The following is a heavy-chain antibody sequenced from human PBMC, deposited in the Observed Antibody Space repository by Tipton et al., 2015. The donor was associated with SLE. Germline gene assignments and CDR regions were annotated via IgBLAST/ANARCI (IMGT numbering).Heavy chain of an antibody. CDR3: ASVPSPAGGGVYFYYYGMEV. Sequence: PGLVKPSETLSLTCGVSGNSISSDYYWGWIRQPPGKGLEWIVSIYHSGSTYYNPSLKSRVTISADTSKNQFSLKLSSVTAADTAVYYCASVPSPAGGGVYFYYYGMEVWGQGTTVTVSS. CDR1: GNSISSDYY. CDR2: IYHSGST. J-gene: IGHJ6*02. D-gene: IGHD2-2*01. V-gene: IGHV4-38-2*01.